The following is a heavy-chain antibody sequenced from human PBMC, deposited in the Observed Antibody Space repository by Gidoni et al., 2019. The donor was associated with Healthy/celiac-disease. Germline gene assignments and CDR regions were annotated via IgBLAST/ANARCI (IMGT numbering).Heavy chain of an antibody. CDR1: GFTVSSHG. V-gene: IGHV3-30*18. D-gene: IGHD5-18*01. J-gene: IGHJ6*02. Sequence: QVQLVESGGGGVQPGRSLRLSCAASGFTVSSHGRHWVRQAPGKGLEWVAVISYDGSNKYYADSVKGRFTISRDNSKNTLYLQMNSLRAEDTAVYYCAKDQDTAMVTVDHYYYYGMDVWGQGTTVTVSS. CDR3: AKDQDTAMVTVDHYYYYGMDV. CDR2: ISYDGSNK.